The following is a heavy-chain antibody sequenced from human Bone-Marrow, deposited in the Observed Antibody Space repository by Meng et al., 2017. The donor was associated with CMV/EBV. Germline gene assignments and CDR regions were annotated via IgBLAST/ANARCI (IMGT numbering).Heavy chain of an antibody. Sequence: GGSLRLSCAASGFTFSSYGMHWVRQAPGKGLEWVAFIRYDGSNKYYADSVKGRFTISRDNSKNTLYLQMNSLRAEDTAVYYCARELPWVTGMDVWGQGTTVTVSS. CDR2: IRYDGSNK. D-gene: IGHD2-21*01. CDR3: ARELPWVTGMDV. V-gene: IGHV3-30*02. CDR1: GFTFSSYG. J-gene: IGHJ6*02.